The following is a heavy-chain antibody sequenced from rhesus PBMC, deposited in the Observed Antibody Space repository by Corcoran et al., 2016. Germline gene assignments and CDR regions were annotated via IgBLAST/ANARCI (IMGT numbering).Heavy chain of an antibody. CDR3: ARGYSYSEIVFDY. J-gene: IGHJ4*01. CDR2: ISGSGGST. V-gene: IGHV4-173*01. D-gene: IGHD5-12*01. Sequence: QLQLQESGPGLVKPSETMSLPCAVSRGSLSSNYWSWIRQPPGPGLEWIGRISGSGGSTDYNPSLKSRVTISTDTSKNQFSLKLSSVTAADTAVYYCARGYSYSEIVFDYWGQGVLVTVSS. CDR1: RGSLSSNY.